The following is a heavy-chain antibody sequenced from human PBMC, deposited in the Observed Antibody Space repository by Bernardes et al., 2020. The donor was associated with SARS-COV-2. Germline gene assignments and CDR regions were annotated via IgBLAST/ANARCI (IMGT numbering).Heavy chain of an antibody. CDR2: IYTSGSS. CDR3: ARAASGRHGDYDYYFDY. CDR1: GGSISSYY. J-gene: IGHJ4*02. V-gene: IGHV4-4*07. D-gene: IGHD4-17*01. Sequence: SETLSLTCTVSGGSISSYYWSWIRQPAGKGLEWIGRIYTSGSSSYNPSLKRRVSMSVDTSKNQFSLKLSSVTAADTAVYYCARAASGRHGDYDYYFDYWGQGTLVTVSS.